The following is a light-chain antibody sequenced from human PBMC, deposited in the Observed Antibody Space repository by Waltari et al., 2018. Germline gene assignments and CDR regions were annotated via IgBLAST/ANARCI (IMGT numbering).Light chain of an antibody. CDR1: QSVTSN. V-gene: IGKV3D-15*01. CDR3: HQCAHSPRT. J-gene: IGKJ1*01. Sequence: EIVMTQSPATLSVSPGERATLSCRASQSVTSNLAWYQQEPGQAPRLLIFDASARATGVPDRFSGSGSGTDFTLTISRLEPEDFAVYYCHQCAHSPRTFGQGTRVEIK. CDR2: DAS.